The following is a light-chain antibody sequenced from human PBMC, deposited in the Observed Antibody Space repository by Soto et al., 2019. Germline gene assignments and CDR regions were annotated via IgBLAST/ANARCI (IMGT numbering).Light chain of an antibody. V-gene: IGLV1-44*01. Sequence: QSVLTQPPSASGTPGQRVTISCSGSSSNIESNTVNWYQQLPGTAPKLLIYSNNRRPSGVPDRFSGSKSGTSASLAISGLQSEDEADYYCATWDDSLNGWVFGGGTKVTVL. CDR2: SNN. CDR3: ATWDDSLNGWV. CDR1: SSNIESNT. J-gene: IGLJ3*02.